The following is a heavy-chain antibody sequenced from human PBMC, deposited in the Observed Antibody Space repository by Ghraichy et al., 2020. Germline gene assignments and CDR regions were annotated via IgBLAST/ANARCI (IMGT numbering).Heavy chain of an antibody. D-gene: IGHD3-22*01. J-gene: IGHJ3*02. V-gene: IGHV1-24*01. CDR2: FDPEDGET. CDR1: GYTLTELS. CDR3: ATETRPNLPRNTMIVNI. Sequence: ASVTVSCKVSGYTLTELSMHWVRQAPGKGLEWMGGFDPEDGETIYAQKFQGRVTMTEDTSTDTAYMELSSLRSEDTAVYYCATETRPNLPRNTMIVNIWGQGTMVTVSS.